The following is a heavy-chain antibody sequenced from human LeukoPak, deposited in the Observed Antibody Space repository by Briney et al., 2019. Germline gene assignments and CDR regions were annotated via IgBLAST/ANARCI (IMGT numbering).Heavy chain of an antibody. CDR3: ARAGRAVAGLGIDY. CDR2: IIPIFGTA. J-gene: IGHJ4*02. V-gene: IGHV1-69*13. D-gene: IGHD6-19*01. CDR1: GGTFSSHA. Sequence: SVKVSCKASGGTFSSHAISWVRQAPGQGLEWMGGIIPIFGTANYAQKFQGRVTITADESTSTAYMELSSLRSEDTAVYYCARAGRAVAGLGIDYWGQGTLVTVSS.